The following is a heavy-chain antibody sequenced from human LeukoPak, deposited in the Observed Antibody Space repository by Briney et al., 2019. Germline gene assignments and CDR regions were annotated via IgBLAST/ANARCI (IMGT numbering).Heavy chain of an antibody. D-gene: IGHD6-13*01. V-gene: IGHV1-69*13. CDR3: ARVKGIAAAGDFDY. CDR1: GGTFSSYA. Sequence: ASVKVSCKASGGTFSSYAISWVRQAPGRGLEWMGGIIPIFGTANYAQKFQGRVTITADESTSTAYMELSSLRSEDTAVYYCARVKGIAAAGDFDYWGQGTLVTVSS. CDR2: IIPIFGTA. J-gene: IGHJ4*02.